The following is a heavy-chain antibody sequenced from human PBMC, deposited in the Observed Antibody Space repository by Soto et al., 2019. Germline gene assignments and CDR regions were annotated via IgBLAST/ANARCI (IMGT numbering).Heavy chain of an antibody. V-gene: IGHV4-30-4*01. CDR2: YSGST. CDR3: ARSARYSGSYYDY. Sequence: SETLSLTCPVSGDSISSDDYYWSWIRQPPGKGLEWIGYSGSTHYNPSLGSRVTISADTSKNQISLKLSYVTAADTAIYYCARSARYSGSYYDYGGQGILVTVSS. D-gene: IGHD1-26*01. J-gene: IGHJ4*02. CDR1: GDSISSDDYY.